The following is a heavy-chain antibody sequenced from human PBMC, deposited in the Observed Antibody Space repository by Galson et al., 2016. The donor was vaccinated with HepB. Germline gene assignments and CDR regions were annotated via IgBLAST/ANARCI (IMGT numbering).Heavy chain of an antibody. CDR3: ARGTDHAKTHY. D-gene: IGHD2-8*02. J-gene: IGHJ4*02. CDR1: GFIVNDNY. V-gene: IGHV3-53*01. CDR2: IYKDGRT. Sequence: SLRLSCAAFGFIVNDNYMTWVRQAPGKGLEWVSLIYKDGRTSYADSVKGRFTISRDNSRNTLYLQMNSLRAEDTAVYYCARGTDHAKTHYWGQGTLVTVSS.